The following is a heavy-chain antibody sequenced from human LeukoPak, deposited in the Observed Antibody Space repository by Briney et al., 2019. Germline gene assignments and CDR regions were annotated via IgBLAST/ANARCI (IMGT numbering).Heavy chain of an antibody. Sequence: GGSLRLSCAASGFTFSSYEMNWVRQAPGKGLEWVSYISSSGSTIYYADSVKGRFTISRDNSKNTLYLQMNSLRAEDTAVYYCAKHGQRYYYDSSGYPLDAFDIWGQGTMVTVSS. J-gene: IGHJ3*02. CDR1: GFTFSSYE. D-gene: IGHD3-22*01. CDR3: AKHGQRYYYDSSGYPLDAFDI. V-gene: IGHV3-48*03. CDR2: ISSSGSTI.